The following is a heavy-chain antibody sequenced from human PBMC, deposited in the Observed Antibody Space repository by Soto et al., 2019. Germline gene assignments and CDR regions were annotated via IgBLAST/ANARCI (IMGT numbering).Heavy chain of an antibody. CDR2: ISKDGSDK. J-gene: IGHJ5*02. Sequence: GESLRLSCAVSGFTFSTSGMHWVRQAPGKRPEWVAVISKDGSDKYYAGSVKGRFTISRDNSKNTLYLQMNSPRTEDTAVYYCEKADFWSGYSFDTWGQGTLVTVSS. D-gene: IGHD3-3*01. CDR3: EKADFWSGYSFDT. CDR1: GFTFSTSG. V-gene: IGHV3-30*18.